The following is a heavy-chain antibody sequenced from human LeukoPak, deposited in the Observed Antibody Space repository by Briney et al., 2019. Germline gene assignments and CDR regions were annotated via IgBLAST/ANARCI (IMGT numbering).Heavy chain of an antibody. V-gene: IGHV3-23*01. CDR3: AKDRRAGSYDY. CDR2: ISGSGSST. CDR1: GFTFSSYA. D-gene: IGHD3-10*01. Sequence: PGGSLRLSCAASGFTFSSYAMSWVRQAPGKGLEWVSGISGSGSSTYYTDSVKGRFTISRDNSKNTLYLQMNSLRAEDTAVYYCAKDRRAGSYDYWGQGTLVTVSS. J-gene: IGHJ4*02.